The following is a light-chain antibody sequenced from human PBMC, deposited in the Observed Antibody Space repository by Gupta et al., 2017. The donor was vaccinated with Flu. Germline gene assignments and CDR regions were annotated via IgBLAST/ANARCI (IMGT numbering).Light chain of an antibody. CDR1: NIGSKR. CDR3: QVWDSSSDVV. Sequence: SYLLPQPPSVSVAPGQTDRITCGGNNIGSKRVQWYQQKPGQAPVLVVYDDSDRPAGIPERFSASNSGNTATLNITRVEAGDEADYYCQVWDSSSDVVFGGGTKLTVL. J-gene: IGLJ2*01. CDR2: DDS. V-gene: IGLV3-21*02.